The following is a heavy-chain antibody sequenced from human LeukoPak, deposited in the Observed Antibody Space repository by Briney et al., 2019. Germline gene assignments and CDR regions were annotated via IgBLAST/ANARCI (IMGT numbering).Heavy chain of an antibody. CDR2: IKSKTDGGTT. D-gene: IGHD1-26*01. J-gene: IGHJ4*02. Sequence: PGGSLRLSCAASGVTFSNAWMSWVRQAPGKGLEWVGRIKSKTDGGTTDYAAPVKGRFTISRDDSKNTLYLQMNSLKTEDTAVYYCTTDVTLVGATAGGYWGQGTLVTVSS. CDR3: TTDVTLVGATAGGY. CDR1: GVTFSNAW. V-gene: IGHV3-15*01.